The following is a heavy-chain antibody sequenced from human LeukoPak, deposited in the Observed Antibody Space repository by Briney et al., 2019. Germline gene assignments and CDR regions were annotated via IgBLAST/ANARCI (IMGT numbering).Heavy chain of an antibody. Sequence: ASVKVSCKASGFTRTNYDINWVRQATGQGLEWMGWMNPNSGNTGYAQKFQGRVTMTRNTSISTAYMELSSLRSEDTAVYYCATLAVAGRRRYYFDHWGQGTLVTVSS. J-gene: IGHJ4*02. CDR1: GFTRTNYD. V-gene: IGHV1-8*01. CDR3: ATLAVAGRRRYYFDH. D-gene: IGHD6-19*01. CDR2: MNPNSGNT.